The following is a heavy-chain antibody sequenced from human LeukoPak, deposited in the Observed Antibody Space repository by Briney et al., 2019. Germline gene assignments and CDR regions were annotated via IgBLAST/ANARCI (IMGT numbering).Heavy chain of an antibody. D-gene: IGHD3-9*01. Sequence: SETLSLTCTVSGGSISPYYWSWIRQPPGKGLEWLGYIYYSGNTEYKPSLKSRVAMSVDTSKNQFSLRLSSVTAADTGVYYCARSTGSTIFIDYWGQGTLLPVSS. J-gene: IGHJ4*02. V-gene: IGHV4-59*01. CDR1: GGSISPYY. CDR3: ARSTGSTIFIDY. CDR2: IYYSGNT.